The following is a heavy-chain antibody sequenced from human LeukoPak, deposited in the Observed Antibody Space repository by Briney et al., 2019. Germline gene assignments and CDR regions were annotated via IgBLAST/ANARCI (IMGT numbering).Heavy chain of an antibody. CDR2: IYYSGST. CDR3: ASVYSSRTYWFDP. Sequence: SETLSLTCTVSGGSISSYYWSWIRQPPGKGLEWIGYIYYSGSTNCNPSLKSRVTISVDTSKNQLSLKLSSVTAADTAVYYCASVYSSRTYWFDPWGQGTLVTVSS. J-gene: IGHJ5*02. D-gene: IGHD6-13*01. CDR1: GGSISSYY. V-gene: IGHV4-59*01.